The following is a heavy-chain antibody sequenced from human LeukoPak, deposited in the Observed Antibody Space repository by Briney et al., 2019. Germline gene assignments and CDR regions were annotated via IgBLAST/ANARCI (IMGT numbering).Heavy chain of an antibody. Sequence: SETLSLTCAVYGGSFSGYSWNWTRQPPGKGLDWIGEINHSGSSNYNPSLKSRVTISLDTPKNQFSLKLTSITAADTAVYYCARGPMRSWFDPWGQGTLVTVSS. CDR1: GGSFSGYS. CDR3: ARGPMRSWFDP. J-gene: IGHJ5*02. V-gene: IGHV4-34*01. CDR2: INHSGSS.